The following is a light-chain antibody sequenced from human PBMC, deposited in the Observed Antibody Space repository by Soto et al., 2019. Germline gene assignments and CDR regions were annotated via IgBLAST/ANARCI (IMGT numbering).Light chain of an antibody. CDR2: ANS. J-gene: IGLJ2*01. CDR1: RSNIGAGYD. CDR3: QSYDSSREV. V-gene: IGLV1-40*01. Sequence: QSVLTQPPSVSGAPGQRVTISCTGSRSNIGAGYDVHWYQQIPGTAPRLLIYANSNRPSGVPDRFSSSKSGTSASLAITGLQAEDEADYYCQSYDSSREVFGGGTKVTVL.